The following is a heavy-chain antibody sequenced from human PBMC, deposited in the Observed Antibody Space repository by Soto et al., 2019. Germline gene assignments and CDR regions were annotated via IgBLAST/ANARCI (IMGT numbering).Heavy chain of an antibody. V-gene: IGHV4-4*07. CDR1: GASMTNYH. J-gene: IGHJ5*02. CDR3: ARAYWHPTWGSIPAAFDP. Sequence: QVQLQESGPGVVKPSETLSLTCTVSGASMTNYHWNWVRQSAGGGLEHIGLVSGTGSPDYNPSLQCRGTVSVDWAETQFSLQLTSVTAADTAVYYCARAYWHPTWGSIPAAFDPWGPGLLVIVSS. CDR2: VSGTGSP. D-gene: IGHD3-16*01.